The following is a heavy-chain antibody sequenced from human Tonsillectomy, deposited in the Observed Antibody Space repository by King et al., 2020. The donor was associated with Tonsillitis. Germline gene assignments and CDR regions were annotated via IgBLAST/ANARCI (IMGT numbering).Heavy chain of an antibody. CDR2: FDPENGER. V-gene: IGHV1-24*01. J-gene: IGHJ4*02. D-gene: IGHD3-10*01. CDR1: GYTLTEFS. CDR3: ATDTPRYYGWGASLDD. Sequence: QLVQSGAEVKKPGASVKVSCKVSGYTLTEFSVHWVRQAPGKGLEWMGGFDPENGERICAQKFQGRVTMAEDTSTNTAYIELSSLRSEDTAVYYCATDTPRYYGWGASLDDWGQGTLVTVSS.